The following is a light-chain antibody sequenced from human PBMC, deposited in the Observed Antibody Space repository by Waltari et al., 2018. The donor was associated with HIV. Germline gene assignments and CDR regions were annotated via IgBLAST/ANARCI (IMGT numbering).Light chain of an antibody. CDR2: AAS. CDR1: QSISSY. V-gene: IGKV1-39*01. Sequence: DIQMTQSPSSLSAFVGDRVTIPCRARQSISSYLNWYQQKPGKAPKLLIYAASTLQSGVPSRFSGSGSGTDFTLTISSLQPEDFATYFCQQSYRTPYTFGQGTELEIK. J-gene: IGKJ2*01. CDR3: QQSYRTPYT.